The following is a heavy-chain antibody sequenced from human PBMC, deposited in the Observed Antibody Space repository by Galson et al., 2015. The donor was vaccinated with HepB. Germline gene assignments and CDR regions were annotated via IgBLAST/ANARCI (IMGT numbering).Heavy chain of an antibody. J-gene: IGHJ4*02. CDR3: ARGPLHYDSSGYPFDY. CDR1: GFTVSSNY. D-gene: IGHD3-22*01. CDR2: IYSGGST. Sequence: SLRLSCAASGFTVSSNYMSWVRQAPGKGLEWVSVIYSGGSTYYADSVKGRFTIFSDNSKNTLYLQINSLRAEDKAVYYCARGPLHYDSSGYPFDYWGQGTLVTVSS. V-gene: IGHV3-66*01.